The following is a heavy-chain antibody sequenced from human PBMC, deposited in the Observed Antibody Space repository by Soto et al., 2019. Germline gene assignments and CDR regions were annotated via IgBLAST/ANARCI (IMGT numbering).Heavy chain of an antibody. CDR3: AREKVLRCFDY. CDR2: IYYSGST. V-gene: IGHV4-61*08. J-gene: IGHJ4*02. D-gene: IGHD3-3*01. CDR1: GGSISSGGYY. Sequence: SETLSLTCTVSGGSISSGGYYWSWIRQHPGKGLEWIGYIYYSGSTNYNPSLKSRVTISVDTSKNQFSLKLSSVTASDTAVYYCAREKVLRCFDYWGQGTLVTVSS.